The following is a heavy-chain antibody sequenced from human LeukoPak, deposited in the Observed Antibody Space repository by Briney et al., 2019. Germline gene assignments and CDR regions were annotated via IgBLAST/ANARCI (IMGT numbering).Heavy chain of an antibody. V-gene: IGHV1-18*01. CDR2: ISAYNGNT. Sequence: ASVEVSCKASGYTFTSYGISWVRQAPGRGLEWMGWISAYNGNTNYAQKLQGRVTMTTDTSTSTAYMELRSLRSDDTAVYYCARDLYVGWFGEFTVGYWGQGTLVTVSS. CDR1: GYTFTSYG. J-gene: IGHJ4*02. CDR3: ARDLYVGWFGEFTVGY. D-gene: IGHD3-10*01.